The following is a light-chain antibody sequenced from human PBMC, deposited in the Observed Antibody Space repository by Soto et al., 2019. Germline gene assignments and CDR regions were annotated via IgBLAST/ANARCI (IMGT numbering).Light chain of an antibody. CDR2: EVT. CDR3: SSYAGNNNYV. J-gene: IGLJ1*01. V-gene: IGLV2-14*01. Sequence: QSVLTQPASVSGSPGQSITISCTGTSSDVGGYNHVSWYQIHPGKAPKLIIYEVTSRPSGVSYRFSGSKSGNSASLTISGLQAEDEADYYCSSYAGNNNYVFGTGTKVTVL. CDR1: SSDVGGYNH.